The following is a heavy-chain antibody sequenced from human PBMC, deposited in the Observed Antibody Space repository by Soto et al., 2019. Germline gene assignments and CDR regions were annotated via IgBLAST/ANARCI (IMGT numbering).Heavy chain of an antibody. CDR1: GFTFSSNS. D-gene: IGHD6-19*01. J-gene: IGHJ4*02. V-gene: IGHV3-21*01. CDR2: ISSSSSYI. Sequence: EVQLLESGGGLVKPGGSLRLSCAASGFTFSSNSMNWVRQAPGKGLEWVSSISSSSSYIYHADSVKGRFTISRDNAKNSLYLQMNSLRAEDTAVYYCARDRTSTLSSGTSFDYWVQGPLVTVSS. CDR3: ARDRTSTLSSGTSFDY.